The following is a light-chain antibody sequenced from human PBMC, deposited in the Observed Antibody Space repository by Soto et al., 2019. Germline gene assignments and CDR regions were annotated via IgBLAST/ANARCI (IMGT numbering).Light chain of an antibody. CDR2: GAS. V-gene: IGKV3-15*01. Sequence: EIVLTQSPDTLSLSPGERATLSCRASQSVSSDLSWYHQKPGQAPRLLIYGASTRATDIPARFSGSGSGTEFTLTINSLQPEDFAVYYCQQYNNWPRTFGQGTKVDIK. J-gene: IGKJ1*01. CDR1: QSVSSD. CDR3: QQYNNWPRT.